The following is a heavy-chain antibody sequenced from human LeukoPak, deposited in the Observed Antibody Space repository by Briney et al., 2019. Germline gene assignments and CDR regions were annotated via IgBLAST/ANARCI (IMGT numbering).Heavy chain of an antibody. V-gene: IGHV3-23*01. CDR3: GTLGMTTVTPRDY. Sequence: GGSLRPSCAASGFTFDDYAMHWVRQAPGKGLEWVSAISGSGGSTYYADSVKGRFTISRDNSKNTLYLQMNSLRAEDTAVYYCGTLGMTTVTPRDYWGQGTLVTVSS. D-gene: IGHD4-17*01. CDR2: ISGSGGST. CDR1: GFTFDDYA. J-gene: IGHJ4*02.